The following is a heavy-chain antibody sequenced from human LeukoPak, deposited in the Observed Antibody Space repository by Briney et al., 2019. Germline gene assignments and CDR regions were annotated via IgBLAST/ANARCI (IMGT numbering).Heavy chain of an antibody. Sequence: SETLSLTCTVSGGSISSGGYYWSWIRQHPGKGLEWIGYIYYSGSTYYNPSLKSRVTISVDTSKNQFSLKLSSVTAADTAVYYCAGGVIRYFDWLRSPYFDYWGQGTLVTVSS. CDR2: IYYSGST. V-gene: IGHV4-31*03. D-gene: IGHD3-9*01. J-gene: IGHJ4*02. CDR3: AGGVIRYFDWLRSPYFDY. CDR1: GGSISSGGYY.